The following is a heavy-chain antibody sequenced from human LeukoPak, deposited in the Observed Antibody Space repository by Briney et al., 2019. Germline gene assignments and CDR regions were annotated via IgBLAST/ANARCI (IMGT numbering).Heavy chain of an antibody. V-gene: IGHV3-11*01. J-gene: IGHJ6*02. D-gene: IGHD3-10*01. CDR1: GFTFSDYY. Sequence: PGGSLRLSCAASGFTFSDYYMSWIRQAPGKGLEWVSYISSSGSSKYYADPVKGRSTISRDNAKNSLYLQMNSLRAEDTAVYYCARYYGSGSLYYGMDVWGQGTTVTVSS. CDR2: ISSSGSSK. CDR3: ARYYGSGSLYYGMDV.